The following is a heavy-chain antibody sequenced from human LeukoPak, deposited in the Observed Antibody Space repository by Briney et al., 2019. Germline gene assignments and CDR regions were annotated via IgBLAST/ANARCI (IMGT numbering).Heavy chain of an antibody. CDR3: ATDPYCTSPSCSYNWFDL. Sequence: GASVKVSCKASGYTFTCYYMHWVRQAPGQGLEWMGWSNPNSGGTNYAQKFQGRVTMTRDTSISTAYMELSSLRSDDTAVDYCATDPYCTSPSCSYNWFDLWGQGTLVTVSS. J-gene: IGHJ5*02. CDR1: GYTFTCYY. D-gene: IGHD2-2*01. CDR2: SNPNSGGT. V-gene: IGHV1-2*02.